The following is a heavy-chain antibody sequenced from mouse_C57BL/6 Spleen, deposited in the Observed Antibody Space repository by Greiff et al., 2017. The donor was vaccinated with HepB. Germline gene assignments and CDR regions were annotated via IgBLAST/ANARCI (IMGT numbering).Heavy chain of an antibody. Sequence: DVKLVESGGGLVKPGGSLKLSCAASGFTFSDYGMHWVRQAPEKGLEWVAYISSGSSTIYYADTVKGRFTISRDNAKNTLFLQMTSLRSEDTAMYYCARPGTTVVDYYAMDYWGQGTSVTVSS. CDR1: GFTFSDYG. V-gene: IGHV5-17*01. CDR2: ISSGSSTI. CDR3: ARPGTTVVDYYAMDY. J-gene: IGHJ4*01. D-gene: IGHD1-1*01.